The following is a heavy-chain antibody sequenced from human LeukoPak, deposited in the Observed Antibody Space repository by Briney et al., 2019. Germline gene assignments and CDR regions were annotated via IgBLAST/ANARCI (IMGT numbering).Heavy chain of an antibody. CDR2: ISYDGSNK. CDR1: GFTFSSYA. CDR3: ARDGALWSYYFDY. Sequence: PGGSLRLSCAASGFTFSSYAMHWVRQAPGKGLEWVAVISYDGSNKYYADSVKGRFTISRDNSKNTLYLQMNSLGAEDTAVYYCARDGALWSYYFDYWGQGTLVTVSS. D-gene: IGHD3-10*01. V-gene: IGHV3-30-3*01. J-gene: IGHJ4*02.